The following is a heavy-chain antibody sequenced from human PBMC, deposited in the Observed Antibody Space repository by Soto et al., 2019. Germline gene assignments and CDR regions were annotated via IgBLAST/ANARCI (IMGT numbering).Heavy chain of an antibody. CDR3: ASRLEGLYSGNDRYYFDY. CDR1: GGSISSSRCH. Sequence: SETLSLTCTVSGGSISSSRCHWGWIRQPPGKGLEWIGTIYYSGTSYHNPSLKSRVTISVDTSKKQFSLTFTSVTAADTAVYYCASRLEGLYSGNDRYYFDYWGQGTLVTVSS. J-gene: IGHJ4*02. D-gene: IGHD5-12*01. CDR2: IYYSGTS. V-gene: IGHV4-39*01.